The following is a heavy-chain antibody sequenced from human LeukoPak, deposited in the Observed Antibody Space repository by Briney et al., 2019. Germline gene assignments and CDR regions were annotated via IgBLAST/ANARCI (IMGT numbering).Heavy chain of an antibody. CDR2: ISYDGSNK. CDR1: GFTFSSYA. Sequence: GGSLRLSCAASGFTFSSYAMHWVRQAPGKGLEWVAVISYDGSNKYYADSVKGRFTISRDNSKNTLYLQMNSLRAEDTAVYYCARDFGIAVASYYGMDVWGQGTTVTVSS. J-gene: IGHJ6*02. CDR3: ARDFGIAVASYYGMDV. V-gene: IGHV3-30-3*01. D-gene: IGHD6-19*01.